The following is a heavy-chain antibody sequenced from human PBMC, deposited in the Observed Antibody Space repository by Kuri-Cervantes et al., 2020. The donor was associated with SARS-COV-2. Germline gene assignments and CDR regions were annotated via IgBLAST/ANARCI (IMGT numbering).Heavy chain of an antibody. CDR1: GFSFSSSW. CDR3: ARDMPQESSGWYGFYYGLDV. CDR2: IKCDGTEK. D-gene: IGHD6-19*01. Sequence: GSLRLSCAASGFSFSSSWMQCVCQAPEKGLEWVSDIKCDGTEKHCVDSVKGRLTISRDNAKNTLYLQMNSLRDEDTAVYYCARDMPQESSGWYGFYYGLDVWGQGTPVTVSS. V-gene: IGHV3-52*01. J-gene: IGHJ6*02.